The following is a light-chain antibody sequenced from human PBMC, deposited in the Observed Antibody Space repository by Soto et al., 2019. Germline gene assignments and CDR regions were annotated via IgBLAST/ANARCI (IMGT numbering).Light chain of an antibody. CDR2: GNS. V-gene: IGLV1-40*01. CDR3: QSYDSSLSAVV. J-gene: IGLJ2*01. CDR1: SSNIGAGYG. Sequence: QSALTQPPSVSGAPGQRVTISCTGSSSNIGAGYGVHWYQQLPGTAPKLLISGNSNRPSGVPDRFSGSKSGTSASLAITGLQAEDEADYDCQSYDSSLSAVVVGGGTKLTVL.